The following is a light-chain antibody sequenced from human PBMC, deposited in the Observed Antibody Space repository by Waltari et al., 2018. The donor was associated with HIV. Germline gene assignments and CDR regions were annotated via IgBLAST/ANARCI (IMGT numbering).Light chain of an antibody. J-gene: IGKJ4*01. CDR1: QSISSW. V-gene: IGKV1-5*03. CDR3: QQYNSYSPLT. Sequence: DIQMTQSPSTLSASVGARVTITCRASQSISSWLAWYQQIPGKAPKLLIYKASSLQSGVPSRFSGSGSGTEFTLTISSLQPDDFATYYCQQYNSYSPLTFGGGTKVEIK. CDR2: KAS.